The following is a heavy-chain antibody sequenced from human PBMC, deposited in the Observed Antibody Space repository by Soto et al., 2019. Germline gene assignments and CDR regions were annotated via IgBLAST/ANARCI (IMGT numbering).Heavy chain of an antibody. J-gene: IGHJ4*02. V-gene: IGHV6-1*01. CDR2: TYYRSMWYS. CDR3: ARDGVVGPYYFDY. D-gene: IGHD3-10*01. CDR1: GDSVSSSSAA. Sequence: PSQTLSLTCAISGDSVSSSSAAWTWIRQSPSRGLEWLGRTYYRSMWYSDYAVSVKSRITINPDTSKNQLSLQLNSVTPEDTAVYYCARDGVVGPYYFDYWGQGTLVTVSS.